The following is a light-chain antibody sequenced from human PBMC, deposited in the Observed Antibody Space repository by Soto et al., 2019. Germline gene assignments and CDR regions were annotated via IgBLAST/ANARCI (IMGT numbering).Light chain of an antibody. CDR3: SLKTNSVTGV. Sequence: QTVVTQPPSASGSPGQSVTISCTGTSSDVGGYNYVSWYQQHPGKAPKLMIYEVSKRPSGVPDRFSGSKSGNTASLTVSGLQVEDEADYYCSLKTNSVTGVFGGGTKLTVL. CDR1: SSDVGGYNY. V-gene: IGLV2-8*01. J-gene: IGLJ3*02. CDR2: EVS.